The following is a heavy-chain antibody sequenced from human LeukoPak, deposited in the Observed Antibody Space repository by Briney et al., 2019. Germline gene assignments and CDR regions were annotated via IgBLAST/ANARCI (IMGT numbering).Heavy chain of an antibody. CDR2: IKPDGSLQ. CDR1: GFIFSSFW. D-gene: IGHD3-22*01. V-gene: IGHV3-7*01. CDR3: ATSYDSSGCD. J-gene: IGHJ4*02. Sequence: GGSLRLSCTASGFIFSSFWMAWVRQAPGKGLEWVANIKPDGSLQFYGDSVKGRFTISRDNAKNSLYLQMNNLGAEDTALYYCATSYDSSGCDWGQGTLVTVSS.